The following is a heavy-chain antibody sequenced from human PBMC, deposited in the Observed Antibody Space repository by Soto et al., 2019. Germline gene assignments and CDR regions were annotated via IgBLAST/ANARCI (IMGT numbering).Heavy chain of an antibody. V-gene: IGHV3-74*01. J-gene: IGHJ4*02. Sequence: GGSLRLSCGAPGFTFSSYWMHLVRQAPGKGLVWVSRINSDGSSTSYADSVKGRFTISRDNAKNTLYLQMNSLRAEDTAVYYCARSAMGRLGAYDYWGQGTLVTV. CDR1: GFTFSSYW. CDR2: INSDGSST. D-gene: IGHD3-16*01. CDR3: ARSAMGRLGAYDY.